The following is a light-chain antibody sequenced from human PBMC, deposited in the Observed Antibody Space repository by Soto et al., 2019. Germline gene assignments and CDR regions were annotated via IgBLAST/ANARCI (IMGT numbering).Light chain of an antibody. Sequence: DIVMTQSPDSLAVSLGERATINCKSSQSVLYSSNNKNYLTWYQHKPGQPPKLLIYWASTRASGVPDRFSGSGSGTDFTLTISSLQAEDVAVYYCQQYYNTPIAFGQGTRLEIK. V-gene: IGKV4-1*01. CDR2: WAS. CDR1: QSVLYSSNNKNY. J-gene: IGKJ5*01. CDR3: QQYYNTPIA.